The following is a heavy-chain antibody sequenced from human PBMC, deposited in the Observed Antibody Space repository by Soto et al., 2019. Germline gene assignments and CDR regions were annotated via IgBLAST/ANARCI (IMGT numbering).Heavy chain of an antibody. V-gene: IGHV4-39*02. D-gene: IGHD3-10*01. CDR3: ARELLWFGETPRYYGMDV. CDR1: GGSISSSSYY. J-gene: IGHJ6*02. Sequence: PSETLSLTCTVSGGSISSSSYYWGWIRQPPGKGLEWIGSIYYSGSTYYNPSLKSRVTISVDTSKNQFSLKLSSVTAADTAVYYCARELLWFGETPRYYGMDVWGQGTTVTVSS. CDR2: IYYSGST.